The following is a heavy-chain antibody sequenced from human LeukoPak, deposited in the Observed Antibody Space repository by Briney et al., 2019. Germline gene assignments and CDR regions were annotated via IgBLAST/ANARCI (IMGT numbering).Heavy chain of an antibody. V-gene: IGHV4-39*01. CDR2: IYYSGST. CDR1: GGSISSSSYY. Sequence: SETLSLTCTVSGGSISSSSYYWGWIRQPPGKGLEWIGSIYYSGSTYYNPSLKSRVTISVDTSKNQFSLKLSSVTAADTAVYYCAGLVNYQDYYDSSGPIYYFDYWGQGTLVTVSS. J-gene: IGHJ4*02. CDR3: AGLVNYQDYYDSSGPIYYFDY. D-gene: IGHD3-22*01.